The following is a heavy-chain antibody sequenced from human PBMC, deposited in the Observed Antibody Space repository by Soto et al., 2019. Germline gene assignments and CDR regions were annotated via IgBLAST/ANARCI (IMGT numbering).Heavy chain of an antibody. Sequence: SETLSLTCAVYGGSFSGYYWSWIRQPPGKGLEWIGEINHSGSTNYNPSLKSRVTISVDTSKNQFSLKLSSVTAADTAVYYCARGPGGWFDPWGQGTLVTVSS. CDR3: ARGPGGWFDP. V-gene: IGHV4-34*01. D-gene: IGHD3-16*01. CDR2: INHSGST. J-gene: IGHJ5*02. CDR1: GGSFSGYY.